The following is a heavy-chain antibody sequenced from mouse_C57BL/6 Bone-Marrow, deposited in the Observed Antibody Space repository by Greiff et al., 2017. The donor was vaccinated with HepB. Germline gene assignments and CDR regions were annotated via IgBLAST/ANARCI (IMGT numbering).Heavy chain of an antibody. CDR1: GYTFTSYW. CDR3: ANWDSVYFDY. CDR2: IDPSDSYT. J-gene: IGHJ2*01. D-gene: IGHD4-1*01. V-gene: IGHV1-50*01. Sequence: QVQLQQPGAELVKPGASVKLSCKASGYTFTSYWMQWVKQRPGQGLEWIGEIDPSDSYTNYNQKFKGKATLTVDTSSSTAYMQLSSLTSEDSAVYYCANWDSVYFDYWGQGTTLTVSS.